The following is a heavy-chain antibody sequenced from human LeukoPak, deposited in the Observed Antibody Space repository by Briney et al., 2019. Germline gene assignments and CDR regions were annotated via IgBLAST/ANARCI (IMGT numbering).Heavy chain of an antibody. D-gene: IGHD5-12*01. CDR3: AGGDPYRGYDYPGV. CDR1: GFTFSSYG. J-gene: IGHJ4*02. V-gene: IGHV3-30*03. Sequence: PGRSLRLSCAASGFTFSSYGMHWVRQAPGKGLEWVAVISYDGSNKYYADSVRGRFTISRDNSKNTLYLQMNSLRLEDTSLYYCAGGDPYRGYDYPGVWGQGTLVIVSS. CDR2: ISYDGSNK.